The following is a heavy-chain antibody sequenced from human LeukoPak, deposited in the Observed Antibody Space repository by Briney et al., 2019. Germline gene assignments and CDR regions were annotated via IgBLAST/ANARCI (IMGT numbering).Heavy chain of an antibody. CDR1: GFIFSSYG. CDR2: IRSDGSDK. CDR3: AKHDSSSYY. J-gene: IGHJ4*02. Sequence: GGSLRLSCAASGFIFSSYGMHWVRQAPGKGVEWVAFIRSDGSDKYYAGSVKGRFTISRDNSKNTLYLQMNSLRAEDTAVYYCAKHDSSSYYWGQGTLVTVSS. D-gene: IGHD3-22*01. V-gene: IGHV3-30*02.